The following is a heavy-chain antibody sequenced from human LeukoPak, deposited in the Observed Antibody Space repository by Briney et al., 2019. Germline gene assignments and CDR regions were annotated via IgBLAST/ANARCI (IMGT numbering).Heavy chain of an antibody. D-gene: IGHD1-26*01. CDR2: ISYDGSNK. Sequence: GGSLRLSCAASGFTFSSYAMHWVRQAPGKVLEWVAVISYDGSNKYYADSVKGRFTISRDNSKNTLYLQMNSLRAEDTAVYYCARDYSGSYYLSYYMDVWGKGTSVTVSS. J-gene: IGHJ6*03. CDR3: ARDYSGSYYLSYYMDV. CDR1: GFTFSSYA. V-gene: IGHV3-30*04.